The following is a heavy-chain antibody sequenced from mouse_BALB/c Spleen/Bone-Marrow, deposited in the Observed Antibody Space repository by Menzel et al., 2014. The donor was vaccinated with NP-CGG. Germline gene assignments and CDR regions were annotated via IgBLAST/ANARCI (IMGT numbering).Heavy chain of an antibody. D-gene: IGHD1-1*01. CDR3: ATYYYGSSLFAY. Sequence: VKLQQPGAELVKPGASVKLSCTASGFNIKNTYIHWVKQRPEQGLEWIGRIDPANVNTKYDPKFQGKATITADTSSNTAYLQLSSLTSEDTAVYYCATYYYGSSLFAYWGQGTLVTVSA. J-gene: IGHJ3*01. CDR1: GFNIKNTY. CDR2: IDPANVNT. V-gene: IGHV14-3*02.